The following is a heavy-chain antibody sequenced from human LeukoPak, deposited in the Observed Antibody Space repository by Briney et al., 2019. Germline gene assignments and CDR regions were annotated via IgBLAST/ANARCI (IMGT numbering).Heavy chain of an antibody. CDR1: GGSISSGGYY. D-gene: IGHD3-3*01. V-gene: IGHV4-31*03. CDR3: ARERGGFGVVMKGAFDI. CDR2: TYYSGST. J-gene: IGHJ3*02. Sequence: SETLSLTCTVSGGSISSGGYYWSWIRQHPGKGLEWIGYTYYSGSTYYNPSLKSRVTISVDTSKNQFSLKLSSVTAADTAVYYCARERGGFGVVMKGAFDIWGQGTMVTVSS.